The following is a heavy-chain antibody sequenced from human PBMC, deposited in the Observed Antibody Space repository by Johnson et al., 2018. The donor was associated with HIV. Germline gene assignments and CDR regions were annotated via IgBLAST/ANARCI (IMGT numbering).Heavy chain of an antibody. V-gene: IGHV3-30*18. CDR2: ISYDGSNE. Sequence: QVQLVESGGGVVQPGRSLRLSCAVSGFTFRSYGVHWVRQAPGKGLEWVAVISYDGSNEYYADSVKGRFTISRDNSKNTLYLHMNSLRVEDTAVYYCAKANYYVYAFDIWGQGTMVTVSS. CDR1: GFTFRSYG. CDR3: AKANYYVYAFDI. D-gene: IGHD3-22*01. J-gene: IGHJ3*02.